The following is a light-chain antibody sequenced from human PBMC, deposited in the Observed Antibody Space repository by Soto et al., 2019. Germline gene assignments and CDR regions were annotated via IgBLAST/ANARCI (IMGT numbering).Light chain of an antibody. Sequence: QSALTQPASVSGSPGQSITISCTGTSSDVGGYNYVSWYQQHPGKAPKLMIYDVSNRPSGVSNRFSGSKSGNTASLTISGLQAEDEADYYCSSYISSSTLDVVFGGGTKVTV. CDR3: SSYISSSTLDVV. V-gene: IGLV2-14*01. J-gene: IGLJ2*01. CDR2: DVS. CDR1: SSDVGGYNY.